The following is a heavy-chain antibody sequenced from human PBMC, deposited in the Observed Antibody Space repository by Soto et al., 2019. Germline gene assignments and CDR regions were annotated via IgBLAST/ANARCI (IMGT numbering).Heavy chain of an antibody. CDR2: IIPIFGTA. CDR3: ATKLGYCISTSCHYGMDV. D-gene: IGHD2-2*01. J-gene: IGHJ6*02. CDR1: GGTFSRYA. V-gene: IGHV1-69*12. Sequence: QVQLVQSGAEVKKPGSSVKVSCKASGGTFSRYAISWVRQAPGQGLEWMGGIIPIFGTANYAQKFQGRVTITADESTSTAYMVLSSLRSEDTAVYYCATKLGYCISTSCHYGMDVWGQGTTVTVSS.